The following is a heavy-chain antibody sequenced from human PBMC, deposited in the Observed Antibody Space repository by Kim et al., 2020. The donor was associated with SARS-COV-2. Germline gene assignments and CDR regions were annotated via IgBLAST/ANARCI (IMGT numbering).Heavy chain of an antibody. V-gene: IGHV4-59*08. CDR2: IYYSGST. CDR1: GGSISSYY. D-gene: IGHD1-1*01. J-gene: IGHJ3*02. Sequence: SETLSLTCTVSGGSISSYYWSWIRQPPGKGLEWIGYIYYSGSTNYNPSLKSRVTISVDTSKNQFSLKLSSVTAADTAVYYCARRRGNAAFDIWGQGTMVTVSS. CDR3: ARRRGNAAFDI.